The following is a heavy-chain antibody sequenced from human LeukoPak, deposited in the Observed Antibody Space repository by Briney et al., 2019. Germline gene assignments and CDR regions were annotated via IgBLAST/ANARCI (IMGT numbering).Heavy chain of an antibody. CDR2: IYYSGST. CDR1: GGSISSGDYY. Sequence: SQTLSLTCTVSGGSISSGDYYWSWIRQPPGKGLEWIGYIYYSGSTYYNPSLKSRVTISVDTSKNQFSLKLSSVTAADTAVYYCARDPKGYCSSTSCYTPNYWGQGTLVTDSS. CDR3: ARDPKGYCSSTSCYTPNY. D-gene: IGHD2-2*02. J-gene: IGHJ4*02. V-gene: IGHV4-30-4*08.